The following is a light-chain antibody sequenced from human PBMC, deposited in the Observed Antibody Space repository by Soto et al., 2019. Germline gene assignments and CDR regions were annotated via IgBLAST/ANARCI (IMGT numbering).Light chain of an antibody. CDR2: RNS. Sequence: QSVLTQPPSASGTPGQRVTISCSGRSSNIGSNFVYWYQHLPGTAPKLVIYRNSQRPSGVPDRFSGSKSGTSASLAISGLQSEDEADYYCAGWDDSLSGYVFGPVTKLTVL. CDR3: AGWDDSLSGYV. V-gene: IGLV1-47*01. J-gene: IGLJ1*01. CDR1: SSNIGSNF.